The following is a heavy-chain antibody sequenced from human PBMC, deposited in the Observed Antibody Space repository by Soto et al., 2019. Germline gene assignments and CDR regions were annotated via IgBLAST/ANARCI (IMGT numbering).Heavy chain of an antibody. D-gene: IGHD2-8*02. V-gene: IGHV3-7*03. CDR2: MNQHGSDI. J-gene: IGHJ4*02. CDR1: GFTFSSYW. CDR3: ATDTYCPATCYRGHGN. Sequence: EVQLVESGGDLVQPGGSLRLSCAASGFTFSSYWMAWVRQSPGKGLEWVANMNQHGSDIQYVDSVRGRFTISRDNARNLLYLQMNNLRVEDTAIYYCATDTYCPATCYRGHGNWGQGTLVTVSS.